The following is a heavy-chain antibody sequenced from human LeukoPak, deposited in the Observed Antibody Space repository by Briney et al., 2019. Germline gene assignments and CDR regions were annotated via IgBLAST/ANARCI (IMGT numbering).Heavy chain of an antibody. CDR1: GGSISSYY. V-gene: IGHV4-4*07. CDR2: IYASGST. Sequence: SETLSLTCTVSGGSISSYYWSWIRQPAGKGLEWIGRIYASGSTNYNPSLKSRVTMSVDTSKSQFSLKLISVTAADTAVYYCARDRELSGNYYYYMDVWGKGTTVTVSS. J-gene: IGHJ6*03. D-gene: IGHD2/OR15-2a*01. CDR3: ARDRELSGNYYYYMDV.